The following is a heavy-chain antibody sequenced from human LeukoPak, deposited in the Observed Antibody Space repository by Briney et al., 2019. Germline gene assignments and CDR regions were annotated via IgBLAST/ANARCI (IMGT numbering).Heavy chain of an antibody. J-gene: IGHJ6*03. CDR1: GFTFSSYS. CDR2: ISSSSSYI. CDR3: AREVQQLGVVNYYYYMDV. Sequence: PGGSLRLSCAASGFTFSSYSMNWVRQAPGKGLEWVSSISSSSSYIYYADSVKGRFTISRDNAKNSLYLQMNSLRAEDTAVYYCAREVQQLGVVNYYYYMDVWGKGTTVTISS. V-gene: IGHV3-21*01. D-gene: IGHD6-13*01.